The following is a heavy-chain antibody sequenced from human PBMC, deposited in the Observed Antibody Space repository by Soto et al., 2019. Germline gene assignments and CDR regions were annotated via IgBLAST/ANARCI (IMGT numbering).Heavy chain of an antibody. D-gene: IGHD3-9*01. Sequence: ASVNVSCKASGYTFTSYCMSWVRQPPGQGLECMGWISAYNGNTNYAQKLQGRVTMTTDTSTSTAYMELRSLRSDDTAVYYCARDQHVLRYFDWLTHYYYYGMDVWGQGTTVTVSS. CDR2: ISAYNGNT. CDR1: GYTFTSYC. CDR3: ARDQHVLRYFDWLTHYYYYGMDV. V-gene: IGHV1-18*01. J-gene: IGHJ6*02.